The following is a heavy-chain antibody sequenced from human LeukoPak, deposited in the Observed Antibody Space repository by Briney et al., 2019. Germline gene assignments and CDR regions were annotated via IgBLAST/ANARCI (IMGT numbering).Heavy chain of an antibody. CDR2: MNPNSGNT. Sequence: GASVKVSCKASGYTFTSYDINWVRQATGQGLEWMGWMNPNSGNTGYAQKFQGRVTITRNTSISTAYMELRSLRSDDTAVYYCARVSRAAANWFDPWGQGTLVTVSS. J-gene: IGHJ5*02. D-gene: IGHD6-13*01. V-gene: IGHV1-8*03. CDR3: ARVSRAAANWFDP. CDR1: GYTFTSYD.